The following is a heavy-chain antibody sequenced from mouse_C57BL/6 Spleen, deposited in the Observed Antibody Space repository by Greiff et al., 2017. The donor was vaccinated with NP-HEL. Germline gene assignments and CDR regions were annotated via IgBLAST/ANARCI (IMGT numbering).Heavy chain of an antibody. CDR3: ARDGGYDYFDY. Sequence: EVQLVESEGGLVQPGSSMKLSCTASGFTFSDYYMAWVRQVPEKGLEWVANINYDGSSTYYLDSLKSRFIISRDNAKNILYLQMSSLKSEDTATYYCARDGGYDYFDYWGQGTTLTVSS. CDR1: GFTFSDYY. D-gene: IGHD2-3*01. V-gene: IGHV5-16*01. CDR2: INYDGSST. J-gene: IGHJ2*01.